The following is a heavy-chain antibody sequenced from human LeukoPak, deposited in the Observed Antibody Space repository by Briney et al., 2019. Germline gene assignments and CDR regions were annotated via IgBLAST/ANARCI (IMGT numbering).Heavy chain of an antibody. CDR2: IYYSGGT. J-gene: IGHJ4*02. Sequence: SETLSLTCTVSGGSISSYYWSWIRQPPGKGLEWIGYIYYSGGTNYNPSLKSRVTISVDTSKNQFSLKLSSVTAADMAVYYCARVSWFGEASFDYWGQGTLVTVSS. D-gene: IGHD3-10*01. V-gene: IGHV4-59*01. CDR1: GGSISSYY. CDR3: ARVSWFGEASFDY.